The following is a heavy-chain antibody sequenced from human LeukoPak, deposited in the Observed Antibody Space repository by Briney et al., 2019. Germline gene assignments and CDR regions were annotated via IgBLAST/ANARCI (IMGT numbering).Heavy chain of an antibody. CDR3: VQDIKLYPFDY. CDR2: ISGSGGST. V-gene: IGHV3-23*01. J-gene: IGHJ4*02. Sequence: GGSLRLSCAASGFTFSSYGMSWVRQAPGKVLEWVSAISGSGGSTYYADSVRDRFTSSRDNSKNTLFLQMKSLRAEDTAVYYCVQDIKLYPFDYWGQGTLVTVSS. D-gene: IGHD3-10*01. CDR1: GFTFSSYG.